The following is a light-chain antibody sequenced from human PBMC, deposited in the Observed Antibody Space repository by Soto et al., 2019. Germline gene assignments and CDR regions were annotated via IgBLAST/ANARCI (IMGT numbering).Light chain of an antibody. V-gene: IGKV3-20*01. CDR1: QSVSGSY. CDR3: QQYVSSPLT. Sequence: EIVLTQSPGTLSLSPGERATLSCRASQSVSGSYLAWYQQKPGQAPRLLIYGASSRATGIPDRFSGSGSGTDFTLTISRLEPEDFAVYYCQQYVSSPLTFGRGTKVEIK. CDR2: GAS. J-gene: IGKJ4*01.